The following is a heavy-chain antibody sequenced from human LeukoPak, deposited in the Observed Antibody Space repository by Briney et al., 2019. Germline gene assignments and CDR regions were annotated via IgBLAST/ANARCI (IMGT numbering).Heavy chain of an antibody. D-gene: IGHD3-3*01. CDR2: INHSGGT. Sequence: ASETLSLTCGVSGASFSGYYWTWIRQPPGKGLEWIGEINHSGGTNYNPSLKSRVTISVDTSKKQFSLKLTSVTAADMAVYYCARDKILDAFDIWGQGTMVTVSS. V-gene: IGHV4-34*01. CDR1: GASFSGYY. J-gene: IGHJ3*02. CDR3: ARDKILDAFDI.